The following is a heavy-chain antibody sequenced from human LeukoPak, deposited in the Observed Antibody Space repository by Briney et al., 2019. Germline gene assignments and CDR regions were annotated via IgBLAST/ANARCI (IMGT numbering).Heavy chain of an antibody. CDR1: GGSISSCDYY. V-gene: IGHV4-61*02. D-gene: IGHD2-21*02. J-gene: IGHJ4*02. Sequence: PSETLSLTCTVSGGSISSCDYYWSWIRQPAGKGLEWIGRIYTSGSTNYNPSLKSRVTISVDTSKNQFSLKLSSVTAADTAVYYCARETADFDYWGQGTLVTVSS. CDR3: ARETADFDY. CDR2: IYTSGST.